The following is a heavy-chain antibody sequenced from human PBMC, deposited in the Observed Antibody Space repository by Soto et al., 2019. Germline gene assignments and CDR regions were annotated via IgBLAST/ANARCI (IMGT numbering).Heavy chain of an antibody. J-gene: IGHJ5*02. Sequence: SETLSLTCTVSGGSISSYYWSWIRQPPGKGLEWIGYIYYSGSTNYNPSLKSRVTISVDTSKNQFSLKLSSVIAADTAVYYCARVVAARPGWFDPWGQGTLVTVSS. V-gene: IGHV4-59*01. D-gene: IGHD6-6*01. CDR2: IYYSGST. CDR3: ARVVAARPGWFDP. CDR1: GGSISSYY.